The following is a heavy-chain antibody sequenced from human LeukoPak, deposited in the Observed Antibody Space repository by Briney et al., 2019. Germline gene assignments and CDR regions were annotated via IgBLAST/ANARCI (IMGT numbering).Heavy chain of an antibody. J-gene: IGHJ4*02. D-gene: IGHD6-6*01. Sequence: SETLSLTCTVSGGSISSYYWSWLRQPPRRGLEGIGYIYYSGSTNYTPSLKSRVTISVDTSKNQFSLKLSSVTAADTAVYYCARLYSSSFPLYWGQGTLVTVSS. CDR3: ARLYSSSFPLY. V-gene: IGHV4-59*08. CDR2: IYYSGST. CDR1: GGSISSYY.